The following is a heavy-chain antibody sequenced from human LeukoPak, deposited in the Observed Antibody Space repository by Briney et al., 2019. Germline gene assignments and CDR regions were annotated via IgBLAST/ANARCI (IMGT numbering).Heavy chain of an antibody. CDR3: ARGIAVAGNDY. CDR1: GYTLTELS. CDR2: FDPEDGET. Sequence: GASVKISCKVSGYTLTELSMHWVRQAPGKGLEWMGGFDPEDGETIYAQKFQGRVTMTRDMSTSTVYMELSSLRSEDTAVYYCARGIAVAGNDYWGQGTLVTVSS. D-gene: IGHD6-19*01. V-gene: IGHV1-24*01. J-gene: IGHJ4*02.